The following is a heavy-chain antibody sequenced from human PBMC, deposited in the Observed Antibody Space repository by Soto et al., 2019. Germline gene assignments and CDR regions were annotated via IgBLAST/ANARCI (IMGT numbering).Heavy chain of an antibody. Sequence: QVQLQESGPGLVKPSETVSLICTVSGDSISGYYWSWIRQPAGKGLEWIGRIYSSGNANYNPSLKSRVSMSVDMSKNQFSLKVTSVTAADTAMYHCARGHVFDLWGQGTKVTVSS. V-gene: IGHV4-4*07. CDR1: GDSISGYY. CDR3: ARGHVFDL. CDR2: IYSSGNA. J-gene: IGHJ3*01.